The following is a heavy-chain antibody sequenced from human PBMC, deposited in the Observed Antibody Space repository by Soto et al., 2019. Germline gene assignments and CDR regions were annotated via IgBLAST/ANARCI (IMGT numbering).Heavy chain of an antibody. Sequence: PGGSLRLSCAASGFTFSSYAMSWVRQAPGKGLEWVSAISGSGGSTYYADSVKGRFTISRDNSKNTLYLQMNSLRAEDTAVYYCAKVGSIYYYYGMDVWGQGTTVTVSS. CDR2: ISGSGGST. CDR3: AKVGSIYYYYGMDV. CDR1: GFTFSSYA. V-gene: IGHV3-23*01. J-gene: IGHJ6*02. D-gene: IGHD3-10*01.